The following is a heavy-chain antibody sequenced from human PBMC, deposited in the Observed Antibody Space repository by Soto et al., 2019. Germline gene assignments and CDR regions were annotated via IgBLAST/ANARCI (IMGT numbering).Heavy chain of an antibody. D-gene: IGHD1-26*01. CDR2: IYYSGST. J-gene: IGHJ6*02. Sequence: PSETLSLTCTVSGGSVSSGSYYWSWIRQPPGKGLEWIGYIYYSGSTNYNPSLKSRVTISVDTSKNQFSLKLSSVTAADTAVYYCARSPREEDYYYGMDVWGQGTTVTVSS. V-gene: IGHV4-61*01. CDR1: GGSVSSGSYY. CDR3: ARSPREEDYYYGMDV.